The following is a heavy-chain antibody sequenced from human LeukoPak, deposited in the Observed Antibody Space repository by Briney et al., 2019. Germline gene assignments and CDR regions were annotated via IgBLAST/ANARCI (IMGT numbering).Heavy chain of an antibody. Sequence: SETLSLTCAVYGGSFSGYYWSWLRQPPGKGLEWIGEINHSGSTNYNPSLKSRVTISVDTSKSQFSLKLSSVTAADTAVYYCARQFAYYDYVWGSYRYNWFDPWGQGTLVTVSS. CDR1: GGSFSGYY. J-gene: IGHJ5*02. CDR2: INHSGST. CDR3: ARQFAYYDYVWGSYRYNWFDP. D-gene: IGHD3-16*02. V-gene: IGHV4-34*01.